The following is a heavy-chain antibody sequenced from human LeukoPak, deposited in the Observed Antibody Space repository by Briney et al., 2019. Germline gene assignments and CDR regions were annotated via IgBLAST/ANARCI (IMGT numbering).Heavy chain of an antibody. J-gene: IGHJ5*02. D-gene: IGHD3/OR15-3a*01. CDR1: GFTFSNYG. Sequence: PPGESLRLSCAASGFTFSNYGMHWVRQAPGKGLEWVIVVSNDGGTKYYSDSVKGRFTISRDNSENTLYLQMNSLRTEDTAVYYCAREGLGPSFSAWFDPWGQGTLVTVSS. V-gene: IGHV3-30*03. CDR3: AREGLGPSFSAWFDP. CDR2: VSNDGGTK.